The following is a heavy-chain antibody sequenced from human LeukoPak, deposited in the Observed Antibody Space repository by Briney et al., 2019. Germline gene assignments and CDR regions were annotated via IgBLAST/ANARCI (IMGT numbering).Heavy chain of an antibody. Sequence: PGGSLRLSCAASGFTFSSYGMHWVRQAPGKGLEWVAFIRYDGSNKYYADSVKGRFTISRDNSKNTLYLQMNSLRAEDTAVYYCAKDRGIAARVFDPWGQGTLVTVSS. CDR2: IRYDGSNK. J-gene: IGHJ5*02. CDR3: AKDRGIAARVFDP. D-gene: IGHD6-6*01. V-gene: IGHV3-30*02. CDR1: GFTFSSYG.